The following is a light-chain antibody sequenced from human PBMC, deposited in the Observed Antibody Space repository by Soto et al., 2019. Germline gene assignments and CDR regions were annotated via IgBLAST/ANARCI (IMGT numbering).Light chain of an antibody. CDR2: DAS. Sequence: EIAMTQSPATLSLSPGEGATLSCRASQSINTYLAWYQQKPGQAPRLLIYDASKRATGIPARFSGSGSGTNFTLTISSLEPEDFAVYYCQQRRSWQVTFGQGTRLEIK. J-gene: IGKJ5*01. V-gene: IGKV3D-11*02. CDR1: QSINTY. CDR3: QQRRSWQVT.